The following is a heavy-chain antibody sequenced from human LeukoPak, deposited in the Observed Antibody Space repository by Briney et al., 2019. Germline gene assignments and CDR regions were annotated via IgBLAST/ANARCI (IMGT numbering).Heavy chain of an antibody. CDR3: ARAGPYCSSTSCLIGWFDP. J-gene: IGHJ5*02. CDR1: GYTFTGYY. V-gene: IGHV1-2*02. CDR2: INPNSGGT. D-gene: IGHD2-2*01. Sequence: GSSVKVSCKASGYTFTGYYMHWVRQGPGQGLEWMGWINPNSGGTNYAQKFQGRVSMTRDTSISTAYMELSRLRSDDTGVYYCARAGPYCSSTSCLIGWFDPWGQGTLVTVSS.